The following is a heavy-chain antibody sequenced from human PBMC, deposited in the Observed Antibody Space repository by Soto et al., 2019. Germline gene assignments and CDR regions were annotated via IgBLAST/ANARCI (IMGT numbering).Heavy chain of an antibody. CDR1: GYTLTELS. J-gene: IGHJ4*02. D-gene: IGHD4-17*01. CDR2: FDPEDGET. CDR3: ATKVEVGLRWSPRYYFDY. V-gene: IGHV1-24*01. Sequence: ASVKVSCKVSGYTLTELSMHWVRQAPGKGREWMGGFDPEDGETIYAQKFQGRVTMTEDTSTDTAYMELSSLRSEDTAVYYCATKVEVGLRWSPRYYFDYWGQATLVTVSS.